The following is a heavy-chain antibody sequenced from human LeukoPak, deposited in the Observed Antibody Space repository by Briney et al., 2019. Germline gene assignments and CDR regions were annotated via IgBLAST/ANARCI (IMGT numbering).Heavy chain of an antibody. Sequence: PGGSLRLSCAASGFTFSSYAMSWVRQAPGKGLEWVSAISGSGGSTYYADSVKGRFTISRDNSKNTLYLQMNSLRAEDTAVYYCAKDMIYGSGSYYNPTFDYWGQGTLVTVPS. CDR1: GFTFSSYA. J-gene: IGHJ4*02. D-gene: IGHD3-10*01. V-gene: IGHV3-23*01. CDR3: AKDMIYGSGSYYNPTFDY. CDR2: ISGSGGST.